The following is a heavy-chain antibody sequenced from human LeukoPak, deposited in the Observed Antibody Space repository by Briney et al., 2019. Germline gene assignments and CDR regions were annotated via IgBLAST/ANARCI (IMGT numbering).Heavy chain of an antibody. CDR2: ISYDGSNK. CDR1: GFTFSSYG. V-gene: IGHV3-30*18. D-gene: IGHD1-26*01. J-gene: IGHJ4*02. Sequence: PGGSLRLSCAASGFTFSSYGMHWVRKAPGKGLEWVAVISYDGSNKYYADSVKGRFTISRDNSKNTLYLQMNSLRAEDTAVYYCAKAGLVGATRTPLDYWGQGTLVTVSS. CDR3: AKAGLVGATRTPLDY.